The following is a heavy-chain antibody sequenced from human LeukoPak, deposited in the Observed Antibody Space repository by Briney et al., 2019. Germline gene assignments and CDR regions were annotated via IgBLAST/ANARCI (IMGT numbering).Heavy chain of an antibody. CDR1: GLTFSSHW. Sequence: GGSLRLSCPASGLTFSSHWMSWVRQAPGQGLEWVANISPDGDRENYVDSVKGRFSISRDNAKNSLFLQMHSLRAEDTAVYYCASKFPYCSGGSCALGGPGTLVTVSS. J-gene: IGHJ4*02. CDR3: ASKFPYCSGGSCAL. V-gene: IGHV3-7*01. CDR2: ISPDGDRE. D-gene: IGHD2-15*01.